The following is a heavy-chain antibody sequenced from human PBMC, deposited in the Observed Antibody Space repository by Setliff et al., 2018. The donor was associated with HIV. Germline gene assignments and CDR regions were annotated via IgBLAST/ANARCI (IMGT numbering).Heavy chain of an antibody. J-gene: IGHJ6*02. CDR3: ARESQQYYDILTGFNYYYGMDV. CDR2: IYYSGST. D-gene: IGHD3-9*01. V-gene: IGHV4-59*01. Sequence: SETLSLTCNVSGGSISGYYWGWVRQPPGKGLEWIGYIYYSGSTNYNPSLRSRVTISVDTSKNQVSLRLTSVTSADTALYYCARESQQYYDILTGFNYYYGMDVWGRGITVTVS. CDR1: GGSISGYY.